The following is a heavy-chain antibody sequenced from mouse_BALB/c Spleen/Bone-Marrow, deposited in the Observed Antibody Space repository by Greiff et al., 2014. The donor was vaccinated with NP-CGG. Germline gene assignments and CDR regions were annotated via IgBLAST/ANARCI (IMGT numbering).Heavy chain of an antibody. D-gene: IGHD2-2*01. V-gene: IGHV2-9*02. Sequence: VQLQQSGPGLVAPSQSLSITCTVSGFSLTSYGVHWVRQPPGKGLEWLGVIRAGGSTNYNSALMSRLSISKDNSKSQIFLKMNSLQTDDTAMYYCARDREYGYYYAMDYWGQGTSVTVSS. CDR2: IRAGGST. CDR1: GFSLTSYG. CDR3: ARDREYGYYYAMDY. J-gene: IGHJ4*01.